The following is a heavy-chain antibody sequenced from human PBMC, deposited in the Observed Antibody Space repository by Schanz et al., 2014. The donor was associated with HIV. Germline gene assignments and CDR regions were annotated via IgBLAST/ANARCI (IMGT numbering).Heavy chain of an antibody. CDR1: GGTFSSSA. CDR2: IIPIFGAT. CDR3: ARDSPVAAGTLDY. J-gene: IGHJ4*02. Sequence: QVQLVQSGAEVKKPGSSVKVSCKASGGTFSSSAISWGRQAPGQGLEWMGGIIPIFGATNYAQKFQGRATITADESTSTAYMELSSLRSEDTAVYYCARDSPVAAGTLDYWGQGTLVTVSS. V-gene: IGHV1-69*01. D-gene: IGHD6-13*01.